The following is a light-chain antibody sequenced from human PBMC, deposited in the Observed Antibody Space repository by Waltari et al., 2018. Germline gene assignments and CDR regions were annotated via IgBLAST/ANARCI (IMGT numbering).Light chain of an antibody. Sequence: FILTQPHSVSESPGKTITLSCTRNSGSIASNFVQWYQLPPDSVPMPVIYEDQQRPPGVPDRFSGSIDRSSNSASLTSSGLKTEDEGDYYGQSYDSKNTNVFGGGTKLTVL. CDR1: SGSIASNF. CDR3: QSYDSKNTNV. CDR2: EDQ. V-gene: IGLV6-57*03. J-gene: IGLJ3*02.